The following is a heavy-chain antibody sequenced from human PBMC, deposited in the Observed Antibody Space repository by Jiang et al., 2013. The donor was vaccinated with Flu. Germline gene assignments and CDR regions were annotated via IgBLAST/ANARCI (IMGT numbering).Heavy chain of an antibody. CDR1: SGSISPYS. CDR3: ATYSRGWL. J-gene: IGHJ4*02. Sequence: GSGLVKPSETLSLTCAVSSGSISPYSWSWIRQFGGKGLEWIGHVLTRGDTYYNSSLKSRVSMSLETSKNLFSLTLNSVTAADTAVYYCATYSRGWLWGQGTLVTISS. CDR2: VLTRGDT. D-gene: IGHD3-22*01. V-gene: IGHV4-4*07.